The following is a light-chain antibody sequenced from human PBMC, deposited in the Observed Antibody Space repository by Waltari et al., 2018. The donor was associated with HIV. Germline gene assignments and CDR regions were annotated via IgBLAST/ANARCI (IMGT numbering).Light chain of an antibody. CDR3: QQYYGVPLT. V-gene: IGKV1-NL1*01. Sequence: DIQMTQSPSSLSASIGDTVPIPCRASQDISNSVSWFQLQPGKAPKLLVHGAFILQRGVPSRFSGSGSGTDYTLTITGLQAEDFATYFCQQYYGVPLTFGGGTRVDI. J-gene: IGKJ4*01. CDR2: GAF. CDR1: QDISNS.